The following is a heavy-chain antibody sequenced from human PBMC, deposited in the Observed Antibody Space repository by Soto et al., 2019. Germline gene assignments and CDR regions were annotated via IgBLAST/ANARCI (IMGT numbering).Heavy chain of an antibody. CDR3: ARGRVDYVWGSYRYPFDY. V-gene: IGHV4-34*01. J-gene: IGHJ4*02. CDR1: GGSFSGYY. Sequence: SETLSLTCAVYGGSFSGYYWSWIRQPPGKGLEWIGEINHSGSTNYHPSLKSRVTISVDTSKNQFSLKLSSVTAADTAVYYCARGRVDYVWGSYRYPFDYWGQGTLVTVSS. D-gene: IGHD3-16*02. CDR2: INHSGST.